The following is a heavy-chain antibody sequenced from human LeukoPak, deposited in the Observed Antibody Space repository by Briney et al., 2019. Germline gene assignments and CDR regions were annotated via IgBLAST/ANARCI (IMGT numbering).Heavy chain of an antibody. CDR3: ARVLEPGIAAAGFDY. CDR1: GFTFISYW. D-gene: IGHD6-13*01. CDR2: IYSHGSST. V-gene: IGHV3-74*01. Sequence: GGSLRLSCAASGFTFISYWVHWVRQAPGKGLVWVSHIYSHGSSTIYADSVKGRFTISRDNAKNTLYLQMNSLRAEDTAVYYCARVLEPGIAAAGFDYWGQGTLVTVSS. J-gene: IGHJ4*02.